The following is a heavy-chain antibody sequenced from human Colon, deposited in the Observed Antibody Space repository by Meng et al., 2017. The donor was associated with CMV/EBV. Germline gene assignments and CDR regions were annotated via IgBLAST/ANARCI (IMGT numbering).Heavy chain of an antibody. CDR3: VKDMKAYCSGGGCYGTSMDY. V-gene: IGHV3-20*04. J-gene: IGHJ4*02. Sequence: GESLKISCAASGFTFDDYGMSWVRQAPGKGLEWVSGINWNGGSTGYADSVKGRFTISRDNAKNSLYLQMNSLRAEDTALYYCVKDMKAYCSGGGCYGTSMDYWGQGTLVTVSS. CDR2: INWNGGST. D-gene: IGHD2-15*01. CDR1: GFTFDDYG.